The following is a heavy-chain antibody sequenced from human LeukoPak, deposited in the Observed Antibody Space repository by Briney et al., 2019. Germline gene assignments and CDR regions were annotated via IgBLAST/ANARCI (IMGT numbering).Heavy chain of an antibody. Sequence: PGGSLRLSCAASGFTFSSYAMSWVRQAPGKGLEWVSAISGSGGSTYYADSVKGRFTISRDNSKNTLYLQMNSLRAEDTAVYYCAEPSARYGDYRDAFDIWGQGTMVTVSS. D-gene: IGHD4-17*01. CDR1: GFTFSSYA. J-gene: IGHJ3*02. CDR3: AEPSARYGDYRDAFDI. V-gene: IGHV3-23*01. CDR2: ISGSGGST.